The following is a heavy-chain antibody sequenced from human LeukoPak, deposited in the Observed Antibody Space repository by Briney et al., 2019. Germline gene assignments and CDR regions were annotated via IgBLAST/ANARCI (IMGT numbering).Heavy chain of an antibody. J-gene: IGHJ4*02. V-gene: IGHV3-13*01. CDR2: IGVGGDT. D-gene: IGHD4-11*01. Sequence: GGSLRLSCVASGFNFTKNDMHWVRQTTKRGLEWVSAIGVGGDTYYADPVKGRFTISRENGKNSVYLQMNRLRAGDTAVYFCAKAFDYNGLRGEGGSFDCWGQGALVTVSS. CDR1: GFNFTKND. CDR3: AKAFDYNGLRGEGGSFDC.